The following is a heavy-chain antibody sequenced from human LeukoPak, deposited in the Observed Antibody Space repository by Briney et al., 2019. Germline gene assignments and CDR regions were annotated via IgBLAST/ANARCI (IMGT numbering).Heavy chain of an antibody. V-gene: IGHV4-34*01. J-gene: IGHJ4*02. CDR2: INHSGST. Sequence: SETLSLTCAVYGGSFSGYYWSWIRQPPGKGLEWIGEINHSGSTNYNPSLKSRVTISVDTSKNQFSLKLSSVTAADMAVYYCARRARYCSGGSCSRPSDYWGQGTLVTVSS. CDR1: GGSFSGYY. D-gene: IGHD2-15*01. CDR3: ARRARYCSGGSCSRPSDY.